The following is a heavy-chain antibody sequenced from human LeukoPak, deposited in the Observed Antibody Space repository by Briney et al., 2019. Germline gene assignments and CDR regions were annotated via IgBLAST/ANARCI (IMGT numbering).Heavy chain of an antibody. J-gene: IGHJ4*02. D-gene: IGHD3-22*01. V-gene: IGHV3-21*01. CDR3: ARGLKKYYYDSSGYYAFDY. CDR2: ISSSSSYI. CDR1: GFTFSSYS. Sequence: GGSLRLSCAASGFTFSSYSMNWVRQAPGKGLEWVSSISSSSSYIYYADSVKVRFTISRDNAKNSLYLQMNSLRAEDTAVYYCARGLKKYYYDSSGYYAFDYWGQGTLVTVSS.